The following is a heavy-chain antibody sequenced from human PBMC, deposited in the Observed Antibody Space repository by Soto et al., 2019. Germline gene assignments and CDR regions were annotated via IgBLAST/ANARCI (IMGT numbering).Heavy chain of an antibody. Sequence: QVQLQESGPGRVQPSQTLSLTCSVSGASIRSGGFYWSWIRQHPGKGLEWIGHIYYTRSTFYNPSLKRRITLSADTPKNQLSLSLTAVTAADTAVYYCASFWGGSCSGGSCFGEADYWGQGTLVTVSA. V-gene: IGHV4-31*03. D-gene: IGHD2-15*01. J-gene: IGHJ4*02. CDR2: IYYTRST. CDR3: ASFWGGSCSGGSCFGEADY. CDR1: GASIRSGGFY.